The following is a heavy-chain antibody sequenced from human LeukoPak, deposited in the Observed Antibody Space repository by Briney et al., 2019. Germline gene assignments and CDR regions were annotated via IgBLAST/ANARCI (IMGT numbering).Heavy chain of an antibody. CDR3: ASMWEGGY. CDR2: IKQDGSEI. V-gene: IGHV3-7*01. J-gene: IGHJ4*02. Sequence: GGSLRLSCAASGFTFSNYWMTWVRQAPGKGLEWVATIKQDGSEIYYVDSVRGRFTISRDNAKNSLYLQLNSLRADGTAVYYCASMWEGGYWGQGTLVTVS. D-gene: IGHD1-26*01. CDR1: GFTFSNYW.